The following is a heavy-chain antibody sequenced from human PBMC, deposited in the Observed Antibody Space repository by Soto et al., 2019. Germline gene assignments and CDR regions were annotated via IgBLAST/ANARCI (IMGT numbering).Heavy chain of an antibody. V-gene: IGHV1-58*01. J-gene: IGHJ4*02. D-gene: IGHD2-8*01. CDR3: AALLQGYCTNGVCSQFDY. Sequence: QMQLVQSGPEVKKPGTSVKVSCKASGFTFTSSAVQWVRQARGQRLEWIGWIVVGSGNTNYAQKFQERVTITRDMSTSTAYMELSSLRSEDTAVYYCAALLQGYCTNGVCSQFDYWGQGTLVTVSS. CDR2: IVVGSGNT. CDR1: GFTFTSSA.